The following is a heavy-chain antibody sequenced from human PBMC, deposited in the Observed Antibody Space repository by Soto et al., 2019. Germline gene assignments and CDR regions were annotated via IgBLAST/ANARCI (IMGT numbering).Heavy chain of an antibody. CDR1: GYTFTSYG. J-gene: IGHJ5*02. Sequence: QVQLVQSGAEVNKPGAPVKVPCKASGYTFTSYGITWARQAPGQGHEWMGWISAYNGNTHYAQKLQGRVTMTADTSTSTVYKELTGLRSDDTAVQYCARVYLDSEKNNWFGPWGQGTPVPVSS. CDR2: ISAYNGNT. D-gene: IGHD5-18*01. CDR3: ARVYLDSEKNNWFGP. V-gene: IGHV1-18*01.